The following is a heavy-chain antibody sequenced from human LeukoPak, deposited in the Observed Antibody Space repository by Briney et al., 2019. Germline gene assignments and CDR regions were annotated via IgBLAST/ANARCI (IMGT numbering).Heavy chain of an antibody. V-gene: IGHV4-59*01. Sequence: TSETLSLTCTVSGGSIGTNYWNWIRQPPGKGLEWLGYIYYTGSTSYNPSLKCRVTMSVDTSKNLFSLKLPSVTAADTAVYYCASSRGVVTAYDIWGQGTMVTVSS. CDR1: GGSIGTNY. D-gene: IGHD2-21*02. J-gene: IGHJ3*02. CDR3: ASSRGVVTAYDI. CDR2: IYYTGST.